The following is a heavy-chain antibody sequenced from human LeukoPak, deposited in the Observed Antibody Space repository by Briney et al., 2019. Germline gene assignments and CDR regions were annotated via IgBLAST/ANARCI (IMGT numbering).Heavy chain of an antibody. V-gene: IGHV1-69*04. D-gene: IGHD3-10*01. CDR3: ARGYMATRFGEFEDFDY. CDR1: GGTFSSYA. Sequence: ASVKVSCKASGGTFSSYAISWVRQAPGQGLEWMGRIIPILGIANYAQKFQGRVTITADKSTSTAYMELRSLRSDDTAVYYCARGYMATRFGEFEDFDYWGQGTLVTVSS. CDR2: IIPILGIA. J-gene: IGHJ4*02.